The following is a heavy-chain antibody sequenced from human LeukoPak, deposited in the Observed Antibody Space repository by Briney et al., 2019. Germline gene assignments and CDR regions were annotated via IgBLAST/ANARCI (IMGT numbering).Heavy chain of an antibody. D-gene: IGHD6-6*01. CDR1: GYTFTSYG. V-gene: IGHV1-18*01. CDR2: ISAYNGNT. J-gene: IGHJ5*02. Sequence: ASVKVSCKASGYTFTSYGISWVRQAPGQGLEWMGWISAYNGNTNYAQKLQGRVTMTTDTSTSTAYMGPRSLRSDDTAVYYCARVWQLVHNWFDPWGQGTLVTVSS. CDR3: ARVWQLVHNWFDP.